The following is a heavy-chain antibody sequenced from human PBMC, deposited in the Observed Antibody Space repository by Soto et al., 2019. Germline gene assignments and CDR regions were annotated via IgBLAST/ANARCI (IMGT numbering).Heavy chain of an antibody. Sequence: VASVKVSCKASGYTFTSYGIHWVRQAPGQRLEWMGWINAANGDTKYSPKFQGRVTITRDISASTAYMELSSLRSEDTAVYYCVRRHVSATGIDWFDPWGQGTLVTVSS. CDR3: VRRHVSATGIDWFDP. J-gene: IGHJ5*02. CDR2: INAANGDT. CDR1: GYTFTSYG. V-gene: IGHV1-3*01. D-gene: IGHD6-13*01.